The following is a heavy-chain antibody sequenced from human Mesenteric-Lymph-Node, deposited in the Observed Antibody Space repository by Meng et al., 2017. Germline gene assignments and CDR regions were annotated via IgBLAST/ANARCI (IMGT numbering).Heavy chain of an antibody. CDR3: AGGYCSSTSCYDYYYYYGMDV. J-gene: IGHJ6*02. CDR2: INPNSGGT. Sequence: ASVKVSCKASGYTFTGYYMHWVRQAPGQGLEWMGRINPNSGGTNYAQKFQGRVTMTRDTSISTAYMELSSLRSEDTAVYYCAGGYCSSTSCYDYYYYYGMDVWGQGTTVTVSS. D-gene: IGHD2-2*01. V-gene: IGHV1-2*06. CDR1: GYTFTGYY.